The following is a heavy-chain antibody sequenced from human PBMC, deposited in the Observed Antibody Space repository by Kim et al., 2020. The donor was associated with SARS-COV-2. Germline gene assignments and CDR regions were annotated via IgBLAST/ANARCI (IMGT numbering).Heavy chain of an antibody. V-gene: IGHV4-59*01. J-gene: IGHJ3*02. CDR3: ARERSDGFDI. CDR1: GGSISTYY. CDR2: IYQSGST. Sequence: SETLSLTCTVSGGSISTYYWNWIRQSPGKGLEAIGYIYQSGSTNYNPSLKSRVTISVDTSKNLFSLNLRSVTAADTAVYYCARERSDGFDIWVPGPLVTV. D-gene: IGHD3-16*01.